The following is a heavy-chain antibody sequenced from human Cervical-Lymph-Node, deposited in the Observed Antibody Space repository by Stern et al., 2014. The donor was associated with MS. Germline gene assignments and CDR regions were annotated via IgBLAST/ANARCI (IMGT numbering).Heavy chain of an antibody. CDR1: GYTFTSYG. D-gene: IGHD2-15*01. Sequence: VQLVQSGAEVKKPGASVKVSCKASGYTFTSYGISWVRQAPGPGLEWLGGISAYNDNANYAQKLQGRVTMTTDTSTSTAYMELRSRRSDDTAVYYCARGLLGSENALDIWGQGTMVTVSS. V-gene: IGHV1-18*01. CDR3: ARGLLGSENALDI. J-gene: IGHJ3*02. CDR2: ISAYNDNA.